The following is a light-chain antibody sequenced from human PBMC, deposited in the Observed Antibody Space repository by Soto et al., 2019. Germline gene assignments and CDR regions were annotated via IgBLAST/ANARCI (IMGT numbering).Light chain of an antibody. J-gene: IGKJ4*01. CDR2: KAS. V-gene: IGKV1-5*03. Sequence: DIQMTQSPSTLSASVGDRVTITCRASQSISTSLSWYQQKPGKAPKLLIYKASSLESGVPSRFSGSGSGTEFALTISSLKPDDFVTYYCQQYNSYSPLTFGGGTKVEIK. CDR3: QQYNSYSPLT. CDR1: QSISTS.